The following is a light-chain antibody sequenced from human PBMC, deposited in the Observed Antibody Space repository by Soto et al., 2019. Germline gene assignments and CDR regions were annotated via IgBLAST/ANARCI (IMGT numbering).Light chain of an antibody. J-gene: IGLJ2*01. CDR1: TGVVTSDHY. Sequence: QAVVTQEPSLTVSPGGTVTLTCDSSTGVVTSDHYPYWFQQKPGQAPRTLIYDTSNKHSWTPARFSGSLLGGKAALTLSGAQPEDEAEYYCLLSYRGAFVVFGGGTKLTVL. CDR3: LLSYRGAFVV. CDR2: DTS. V-gene: IGLV7-46*01.